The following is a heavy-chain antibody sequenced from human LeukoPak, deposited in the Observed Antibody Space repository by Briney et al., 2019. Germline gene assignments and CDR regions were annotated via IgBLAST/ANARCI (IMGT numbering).Heavy chain of an antibody. J-gene: IGHJ4*02. CDR3: AKDLHYCSSTSCYTLLDY. V-gene: IGHV3-30*02. Sequence: SGGSLRLSCAASGFTFSSYGMHWVRQAPGKGLEWVAFIRYDGSNKYYADSVKGRFTISRDNSKNTLYLQMNSPRAEDTAVYYCAKDLHYCSSTSCYTLLDYWGQGTLVTVSS. CDR2: IRYDGSNK. CDR1: GFTFSSYG. D-gene: IGHD2-2*02.